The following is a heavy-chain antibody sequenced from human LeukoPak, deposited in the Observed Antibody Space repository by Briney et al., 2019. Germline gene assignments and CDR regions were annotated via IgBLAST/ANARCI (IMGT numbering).Heavy chain of an antibody. CDR1: GFTFSSYA. V-gene: IGHV3-30*04. CDR2: ISYDGSNK. J-gene: IGHJ4*02. CDR3: ARDLTHYFDY. Sequence: GGSLRLSCAASGFTFSSYAMHWVRQAPGKGLEWVAVISYDGSNKYYADSVKGRFTTSRDNSKNTMYLQMNSLRVEDTAVYYCARDLTHYFDYWGQGTLVTVSS.